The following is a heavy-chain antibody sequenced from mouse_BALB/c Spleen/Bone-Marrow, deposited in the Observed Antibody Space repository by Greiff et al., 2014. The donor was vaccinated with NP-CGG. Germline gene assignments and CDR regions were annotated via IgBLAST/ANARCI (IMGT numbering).Heavy chain of an antibody. CDR1: GDSITRGY. CDR2: ITYSANT. CDR3: ATGYYFDY. V-gene: IGHV3-8*02. D-gene: IGHD4-1*01. J-gene: IGHJ2*01. Sequence: EVQLQQSGPSLVKPSQTLSLTCSVTGDSITRGYWNWIRKFPGNKLEYMGYITYSANTYYNPSLKGRLSITRDTSKNQYYLQLNSVTTEDTATYYCATGYYFDYWGQGTTLTVSS.